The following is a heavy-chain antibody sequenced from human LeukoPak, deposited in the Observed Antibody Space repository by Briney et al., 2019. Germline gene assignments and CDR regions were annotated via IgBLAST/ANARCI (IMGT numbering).Heavy chain of an antibody. J-gene: IGHJ4*02. CDR1: KFTLYNFC. D-gene: IGHD5-12*01. V-gene: IGHV3-23*01. Sequence: GFLKLSLSSSKFTLYNFCIGRVRQAPGKGPEWGSVIGGSNGITFYVGSVKGRFTISRDNSKDTLYLQMNSLRAEDTAVYYCARNENSGWGYFDYWGLGTLVTVSS. CDR3: ARNENSGWGYFDY. CDR2: IGGSNGIT.